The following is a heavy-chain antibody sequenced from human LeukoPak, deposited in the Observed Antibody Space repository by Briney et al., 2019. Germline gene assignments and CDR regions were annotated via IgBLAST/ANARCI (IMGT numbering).Heavy chain of an antibody. CDR2: INHSGST. Sequence: SSETLSLTCAVYGGSFSGYYWSWIRQPPGKGLEWIGEINHSGSTNYNPSLKSRVTISVDTSENQFSLKLSSVTAADTAVYYCARDVVGATTLNYYYGMDVWGQGTTVTVSS. J-gene: IGHJ6*02. CDR3: ARDVVGATTLNYYYGMDV. V-gene: IGHV4-34*01. D-gene: IGHD1-26*01. CDR1: GGSFSGYY.